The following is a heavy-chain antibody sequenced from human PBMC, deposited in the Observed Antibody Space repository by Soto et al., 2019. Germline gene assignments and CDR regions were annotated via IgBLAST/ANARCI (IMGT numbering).Heavy chain of an antibody. CDR2: INAGNGNT. V-gene: IGHV1-3*01. CDR3: ARDGPEGYCSGGSCYSFDY. D-gene: IGHD2-15*01. CDR1: GYTFTSYA. Sequence: ASVKVSCKASGYTFTSYAMHWVRQAPGQRLEWMGWINAGNGNTKYSQKFQGRVTITRDTSASTAYMELSSLRSEDTAVYYCARDGPEGYCSGGSCYSFDYWGQGTLVTVSS. J-gene: IGHJ4*02.